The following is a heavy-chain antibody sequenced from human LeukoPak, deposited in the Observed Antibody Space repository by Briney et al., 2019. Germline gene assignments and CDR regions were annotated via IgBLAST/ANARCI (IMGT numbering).Heavy chain of an antibody. CDR1: GYKFTNYW. CDR2: IFPGDSDT. CDR3: ARGEMATTTDY. J-gene: IGHJ4*02. D-gene: IGHD5-24*01. Sequence: KDGESLKISCKGSGYKFTNYWIGWVRQMPGKGLEWMAIIFPGDSDTRYSPSFRDQVTISANKSITTAYLQWSSLKASDTAMYYCARGEMATTTDYWGQGTLVTVSS. V-gene: IGHV5-51*01.